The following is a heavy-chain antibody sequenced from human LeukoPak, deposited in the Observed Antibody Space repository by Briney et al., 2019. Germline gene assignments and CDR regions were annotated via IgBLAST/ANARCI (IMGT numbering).Heavy chain of an antibody. J-gene: IGHJ6*03. CDR1: GFTFSSYG. CDR3: AKGRSATVTSENYMDV. Sequence: PGGSLRLSCAASGFTFSSYGMHWVRQAPGKGLEWVAFIRYDGSNKYYADSVKGRFTISRDNSKNTLYLQMNSLRAEDTAVYYCAKGRSATVTSENYMDVWGKGTTVTVSS. V-gene: IGHV3-30*02. D-gene: IGHD4-17*01. CDR2: IRYDGSNK.